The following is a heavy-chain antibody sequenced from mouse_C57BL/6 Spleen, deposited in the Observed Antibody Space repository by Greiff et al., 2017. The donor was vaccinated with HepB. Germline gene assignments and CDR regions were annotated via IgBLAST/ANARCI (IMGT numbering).Heavy chain of an antibody. V-gene: IGHV1-52*01. CDR3: ARGPYYGSSSYYFDY. J-gene: IGHJ2*01. CDR2: IDPSDSET. CDR1: GYTFTSYW. D-gene: IGHD1-1*01. Sequence: QVQLQQPGAELVRPGSSVKLSCKASGYTFTSYWMHWVKQRPIQGLEWIGNIDPSDSETHYNQKFKDKATLTVDKSSSTAYMQLSSLTSEDSAVYYCARGPYYGSSSYYFDYWGQGTTLTVSS.